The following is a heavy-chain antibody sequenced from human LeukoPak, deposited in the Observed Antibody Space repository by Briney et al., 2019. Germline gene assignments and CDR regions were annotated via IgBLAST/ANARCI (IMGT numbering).Heavy chain of an antibody. J-gene: IGHJ6*02. Sequence: ASVKVSCKVSGYTLTELSMHWVRQAPGKGLEWMGGFDPEDGETIYAQKFQGRVTMTEDTSTDTAYMELSSLRSEDTAVYYCARDYGDYAVEYYYYGMDVWGQGTTVTVSS. V-gene: IGHV1-24*01. CDR3: ARDYGDYAVEYYYYGMDV. CDR1: GYTLTELS. D-gene: IGHD4-17*01. CDR2: FDPEDGET.